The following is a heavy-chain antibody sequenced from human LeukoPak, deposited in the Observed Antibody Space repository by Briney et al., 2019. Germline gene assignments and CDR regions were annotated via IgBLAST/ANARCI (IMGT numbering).Heavy chain of an antibody. CDR2: INHSGST. CDR1: GGSFSGYY. Sequence: SETLSLTCAVYGGSFSGYYWSWIRQPPGKGLEWIGEINHSGSTNYNPSLKSRVTISVDTSKNQFSLKLSSVTAADTAVYYCARRRITIFGVVIFWFDPWGQGTLATVSS. D-gene: IGHD3-3*01. V-gene: IGHV4-34*01. CDR3: ARRRITIFGVVIFWFDP. J-gene: IGHJ5*02.